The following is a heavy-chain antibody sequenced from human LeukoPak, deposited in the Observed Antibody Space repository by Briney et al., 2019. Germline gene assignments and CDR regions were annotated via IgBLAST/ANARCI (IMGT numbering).Heavy chain of an antibody. Sequence: GGSLRLSCATSGTNFSNYWMSWVRQAPGKGPEWVANIKQDGTEIYYVDSVKGRFTISRDNAKNSLYLQMNSLRDEDTAVYYCARDKVVGATFFDYWGQGTLVTVSS. CDR1: GTNFSNYW. V-gene: IGHV3-7*01. CDR3: ARDKVVGATFFDY. D-gene: IGHD1-26*01. J-gene: IGHJ4*02. CDR2: IKQDGTEI.